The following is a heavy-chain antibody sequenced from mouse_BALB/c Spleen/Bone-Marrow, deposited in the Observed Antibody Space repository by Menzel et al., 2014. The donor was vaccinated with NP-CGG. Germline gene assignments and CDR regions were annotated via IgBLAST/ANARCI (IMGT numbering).Heavy chain of an antibody. CDR3: ARYNSYSTLYY. D-gene: IGHD5-1*01. Sequence: QVQLQQSGAELMKPGASARLSSKLIGYTFSSYWLAGVKQRLNHALEWLGEILPGSGITNYNEKSRGKALLTAAQSPTTASWHLTGLTSENSAFYYCARYNSYSTLYYCGQGTPLSDS. CDR2: ILPGSGIT. CDR1: GYTFSSYW. J-gene: IGHJ2*01. V-gene: IGHV1-9*01.